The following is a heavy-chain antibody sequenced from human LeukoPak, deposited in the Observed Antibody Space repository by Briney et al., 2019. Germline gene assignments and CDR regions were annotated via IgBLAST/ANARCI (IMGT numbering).Heavy chain of an antibody. D-gene: IGHD1-26*01. V-gene: IGHV4-34*01. J-gene: IGHJ4*02. CDR2: INHSGST. CDR1: GGSFSGYY. CDR3: ARRGSYSFRY. Sequence: NPSETLSLTCAVYGGSFSGYYWSWIRQPPGKGLEWIGEINHSGSTNYNPSLKSRVTISVDTSKNQFSLKLSSVTAADTAVYYCARRGSYSFRYWGQGTLVTVSS.